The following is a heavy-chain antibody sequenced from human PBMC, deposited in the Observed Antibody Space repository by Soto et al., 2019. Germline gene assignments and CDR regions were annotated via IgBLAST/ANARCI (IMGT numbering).Heavy chain of an antibody. CDR1: GFTFSSYA. D-gene: IGHD3-9*01. J-gene: IGHJ4*02. V-gene: IGHV3-23*01. Sequence: LSLTCAASGFTFSSYAMSWVRQAPGKGLEWVSAISGSGGSTYYADSVKGRFTISRDNSKNTLYLQMNSLRAEDTAVYYCAKEFSYYDILTGYYRGPHFDYWGQGTLVTVSS. CDR2: ISGSGGST. CDR3: AKEFSYYDILTGYYRGPHFDY.